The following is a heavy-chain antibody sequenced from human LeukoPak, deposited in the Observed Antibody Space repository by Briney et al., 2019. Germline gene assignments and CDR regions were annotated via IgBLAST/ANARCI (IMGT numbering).Heavy chain of an antibody. V-gene: IGHV3-11*04. CDR2: ISSGGTTT. CDR3: GRDPGSYISARYVDDVPRFGS. J-gene: IGHJ5*01. CDR1: GFPFSDFY. Sequence: GGSLRLSFTASGFPFSDFYMAGIRQSPGKGLECIAYISSGGTTTSYAESVRGRFTISRDNAENVLYLQMNSLRDDDTAVYYCGRDPGSYISARYVDDVPRFGSWGQGTLVTVSS. D-gene: IGHD3-10*02.